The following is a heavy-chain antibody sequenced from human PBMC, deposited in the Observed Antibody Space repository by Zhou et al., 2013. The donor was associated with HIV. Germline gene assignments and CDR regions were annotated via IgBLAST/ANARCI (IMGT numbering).Heavy chain of an antibody. D-gene: IGHD3-3*01. CDR1: GYTLTDLL. V-gene: IGHV1-24*01. CDR3: VTDRHLEQPLAGAFVI. J-gene: IGHJ3*02. CDR2: LDPEGA. Sequence: QVHLTQSGAEVKKPGASVKISCKVSGYTLTDLLIHWVRQAPGKGLEWMGRLDPEGAVSSQTFEGRIILTEDTFTDTAYLEVKSLTSGDTAVYYCVTDRHLEQPLAGAFVIWGQGARVTVTS.